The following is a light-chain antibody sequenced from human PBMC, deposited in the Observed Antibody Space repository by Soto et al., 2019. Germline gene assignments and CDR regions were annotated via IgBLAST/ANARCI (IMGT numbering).Light chain of an antibody. V-gene: IGKV3-20*01. CDR3: QQYGSSPWT. Sequence: EIVLTQSPGTLSLSPGERATLSCRASQSVASSYLAWYQQKPGQAPRLLIYGASSRAIGAPDRFSGSGSGTDFTLTISRLEPEDFAVYYCQQYGSSPWTFGQGTKVEIK. J-gene: IGKJ1*01. CDR2: GAS. CDR1: QSVASSY.